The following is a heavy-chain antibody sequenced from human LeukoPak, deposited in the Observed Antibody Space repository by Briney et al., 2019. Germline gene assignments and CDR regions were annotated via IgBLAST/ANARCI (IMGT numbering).Heavy chain of an antibody. CDR2: IKSKTDGGTT. V-gene: IGHV3-15*01. Sequence: PGGSLRLSCAASRFSSSNASTSSGPQAPGKGLEWVGRIKSKTDGGTTDYAAPVKGRFTISRDDSKNTLYLQMNSLKTVDKAVYYCTTGPDSRVLFDSWGQGALVTVSS. CDR1: RFSSSNAS. CDR3: TTGPDSRVLFDS. J-gene: IGHJ5*01. D-gene: IGHD4/OR15-4a*01.